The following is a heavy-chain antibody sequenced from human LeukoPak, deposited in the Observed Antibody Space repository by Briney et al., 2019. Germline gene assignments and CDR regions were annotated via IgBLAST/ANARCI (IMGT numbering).Heavy chain of an antibody. CDR1: GGSFSGYY. J-gene: IGHJ4*02. Sequence: SETLSLTCAVYGGSFSGYYWSWIRQPPGKGLEWIGEINHSGSTNYNPSLKSRVTISVDTSKNQFSLKLSSVTAADTAVHYCARGYGDEDYWGQGTLVTVSS. D-gene: IGHD4-17*01. CDR2: INHSGST. CDR3: ARGYGDEDY. V-gene: IGHV4-34*01.